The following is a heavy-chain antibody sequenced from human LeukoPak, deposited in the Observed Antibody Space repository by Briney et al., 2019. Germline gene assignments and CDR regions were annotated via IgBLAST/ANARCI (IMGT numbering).Heavy chain of an antibody. D-gene: IGHD4-11*01. CDR2: FDANSGGT. J-gene: IGHJ5*02. CDR3: ARGTSSSNSNWFDP. CDR1: GYTFTAYY. Sequence: GASVRVSCKASGYTFTAYYMHWVQKAPGQGLGWMGRFDANSGGTNYAQKFQDRVTMTRDTSISTAYMELSRLRSDDTAVYYCARGTSSSNSNWFDPWGQGTLVTVSS. V-gene: IGHV1-2*06.